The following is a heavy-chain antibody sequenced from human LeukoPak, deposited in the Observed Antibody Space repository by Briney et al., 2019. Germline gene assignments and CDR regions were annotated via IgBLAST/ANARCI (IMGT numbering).Heavy chain of an antibody. CDR3: VRNLAVAGTCFDS. CDR2: IKQDGSDR. Sequence: GGSLRLSCAASGFTFRNYWMSWVRQAPGTGLEWVASIKQDGSDRNYVTSVRGRFTNSRDNAESSLYLQMNSLRVEDTAVYYCVRNLAVAGTCFDSWGQGTLVTVSS. J-gene: IGHJ4*02. CDR1: GFTFRNYW. D-gene: IGHD6-19*01. V-gene: IGHV3-7*03.